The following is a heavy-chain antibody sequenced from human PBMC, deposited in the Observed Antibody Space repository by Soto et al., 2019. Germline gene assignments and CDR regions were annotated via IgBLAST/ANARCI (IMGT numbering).Heavy chain of an antibody. CDR3: ARVRTYCSSTSCYRLSWFDP. J-gene: IGHJ5*02. V-gene: IGHV4-34*01. CDR2: INHSGST. Sequence: SETLSLTCAVYGGSFSGDYWSWIRQPPGKALEWIGEINHSGSTNYNPSLKSRVTISVDTSKNQFSLKLSSVTAADTAVYYCARVRTYCSSTSCYRLSWFDPWGQGTLVTVSS. D-gene: IGHD2-2*01. CDR1: GGSFSGDY.